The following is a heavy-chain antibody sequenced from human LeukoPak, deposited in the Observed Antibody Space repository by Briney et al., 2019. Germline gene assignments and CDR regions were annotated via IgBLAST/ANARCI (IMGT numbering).Heavy chain of an antibody. J-gene: IGHJ4*02. CDR1: GFTFSSYS. V-gene: IGHV3-21*01. CDR2: ISSSSSYI. Sequence: GGSLRLSCAASGFTFSSYSMNWVRQAPGKGLEWVSSISSSSSYIYYADSVKGRFTISRDNAKNSLYLQTNSLRAEDTAVYYCARDPDSSGYYADYWGQGTLVTVSS. CDR3: ARDPDSSGYYADY. D-gene: IGHD3-22*01.